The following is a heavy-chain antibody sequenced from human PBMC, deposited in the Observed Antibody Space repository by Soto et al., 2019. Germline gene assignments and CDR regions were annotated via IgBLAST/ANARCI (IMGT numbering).Heavy chain of an antibody. V-gene: IGHV4-39*01. Sequence: SETLSLTCTVSGDSISSSSYYWDWIRQPPGKGLEWIGSIYYSGSTYYNPSLKSRVTISVDTSKNQFSLNVRSVTAADTGVYYCARLEFYSSAWPAGKWLDTCAQGNPLPVS. CDR1: GDSISSSSYY. CDR3: ARLEFYSSAWPAGKWLDT. D-gene: IGHD6-25*01. CDR2: IYYSGST. J-gene: IGHJ5*02.